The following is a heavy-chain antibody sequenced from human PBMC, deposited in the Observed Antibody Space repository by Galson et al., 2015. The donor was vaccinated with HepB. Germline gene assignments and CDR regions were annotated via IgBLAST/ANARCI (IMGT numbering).Heavy chain of an antibody. CDR3: ATGRVLEWTTAGFDN. J-gene: IGHJ3*02. CDR2: FGPEDGET. CDR1: GYTLTAFS. V-gene: IGHV1-24*01. Sequence: SVKVSCKVSGYTLTAFSMHWVRQAPGKGLEWMGGFGPEDGETIYAQKFQGRVTMTADTSTDTAYMELSSLRSEDTAVYYCATGRVLEWTTAGFDNWGQGTMVTVSS. D-gene: IGHD3-3*01.